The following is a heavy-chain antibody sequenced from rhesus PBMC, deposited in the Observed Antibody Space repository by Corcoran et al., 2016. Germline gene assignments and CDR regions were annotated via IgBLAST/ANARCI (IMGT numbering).Heavy chain of an antibody. CDR2: ISGLEGST. V-gene: IGHV4-173*01. Sequence: QLQMQASGPGLVKPSETLSLTCAFSGGSLRSNFWSWIRQPLGRGLEWIGRISGLEGSTDYDHSRNSRVTSATDTAKNQFSLKLTSVTAADTAVYYCAGRYRNGRFDVWGPGVLVTVSS. D-gene: IGHD5-24*01. CDR3: AGRYRNGRFDV. J-gene: IGHJ5-1*01. CDR1: GGSLRSNF.